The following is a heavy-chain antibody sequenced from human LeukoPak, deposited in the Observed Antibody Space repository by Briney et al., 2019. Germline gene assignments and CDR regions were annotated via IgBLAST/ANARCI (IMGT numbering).Heavy chain of an antibody. CDR3: ARDGSSWARAPYYYYMDV. CDR1: GGSISSYY. V-gene: IGHV4-59*01. J-gene: IGHJ6*03. CDR2: VYYTGST. Sequence: SETLSLTCTVSGGSISSYYWSWVRQPPGKGLEWIGFVYYTGSTNYSPSLKSRVTISVDTSKNQFSLKLRSVTAADTAVYYCARDGSSWARAPYYYYMDVWGKGTTVTVSS. D-gene: IGHD6-6*01.